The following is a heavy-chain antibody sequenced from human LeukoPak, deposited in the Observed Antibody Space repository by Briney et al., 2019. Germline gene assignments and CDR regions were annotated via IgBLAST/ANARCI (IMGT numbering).Heavy chain of an antibody. V-gene: IGHV4-34*01. CDR1: GVSFSGYY. CDR2: INHSGRN. J-gene: IGHJ5*02. D-gene: IGHD2-2*01. CDR3: ARKSKEYCSSTSCYVLGHWFDP. Sequence: SETLSLTSAVYGVSFSGYYWSWLRQPPGQGLEWMGDINHSGRNNYNPSLNSRTTISVDTSNNQFSLKLSSVTAADTAVYYCARKSKEYCSSTSCYVLGHWFDPWGQGTLVTVSS.